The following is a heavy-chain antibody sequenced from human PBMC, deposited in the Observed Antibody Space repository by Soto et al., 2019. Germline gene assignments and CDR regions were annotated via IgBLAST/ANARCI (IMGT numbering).Heavy chain of an antibody. J-gene: IGHJ5*02. V-gene: IGHV3-33*01. CDR1: GFTFSSYG. CDR2: IWYDGGNK. Sequence: GGSLRLSCAASGFTFSSYGMHWVRQAPGKGLEWVAVIWYDGGNKYYADSVKGRFTISRDNSKNTLYLQMNSLRAEYMSVYYCAREADPASWGQGTFVTVSA. CDR3: AREADPAS.